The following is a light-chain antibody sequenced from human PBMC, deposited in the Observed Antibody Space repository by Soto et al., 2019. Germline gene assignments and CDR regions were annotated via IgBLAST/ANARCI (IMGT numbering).Light chain of an antibody. Sequence: QSVLTQPPSVSGAPGQRVTISCTGSSSNIGAGYDVHWYQHLPGTAPKLPIYGNSNRPSGVPDRFSGSKSGTSASLAITGLQAEDEADYYCQSYDSSLTSYVFGTGTKLTVL. CDR3: QSYDSSLTSYV. V-gene: IGLV1-40*01. CDR1: SSNIGAGYD. J-gene: IGLJ1*01. CDR2: GNS.